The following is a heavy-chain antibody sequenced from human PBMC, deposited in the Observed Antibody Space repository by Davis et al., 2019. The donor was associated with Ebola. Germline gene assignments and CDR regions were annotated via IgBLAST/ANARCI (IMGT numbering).Heavy chain of an antibody. CDR1: GFTFSSYA. CDR2: ITGDGSDT. V-gene: IGHV3-74*01. J-gene: IGHJ4*02. D-gene: IGHD1-1*01. Sequence: GESLKISCAASGFTFSSYAMNWVRQAPGKGLVWVSLITGDGSDTSYADSVKGRFTISRDNAKNTLYLQMNTLRAEDTAVYYCARAGSNWKIDYWGQGTLVTVSS. CDR3: ARAGSNWKIDY.